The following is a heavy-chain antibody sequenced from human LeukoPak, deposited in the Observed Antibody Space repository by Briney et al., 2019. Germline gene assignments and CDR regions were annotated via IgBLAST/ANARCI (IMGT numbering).Heavy chain of an antibody. D-gene: IGHD4-23*01. CDR3: ARGGNLSPGFDP. Sequence: SETLSLTCTVSGGSISSYYWSWIRQPPGKGLEWIGYIYYSGSTNYNPSLKSRVTISVDTSKDQFSLKLSSVTAADTAVYYCARGGNLSPGFDPWGQGTLVTVSS. CDR1: GGSISSYY. CDR2: IYYSGST. J-gene: IGHJ5*02. V-gene: IGHV4-59*01.